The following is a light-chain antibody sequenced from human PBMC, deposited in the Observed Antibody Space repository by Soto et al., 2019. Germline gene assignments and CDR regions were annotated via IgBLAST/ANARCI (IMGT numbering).Light chain of an antibody. CDR1: QRLVHSDGIAY. J-gene: IGKJ5*01. V-gene: IGKV2-30*02. CDR3: MQGTHWPIT. Sequence: DVGMTLSHLSLPVTLKQPASISCRSNQRLVHSDGIAYFSWFQQMPGRSPRRLIYKVSNRDSGVPARFSGSGSGTDFALKISRVEAEDVGVYYCMQGTHWPITSAQGTRLEIK. CDR2: KVS.